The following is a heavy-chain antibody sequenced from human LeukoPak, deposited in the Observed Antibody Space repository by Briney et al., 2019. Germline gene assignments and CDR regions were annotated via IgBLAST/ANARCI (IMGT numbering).Heavy chain of an antibody. CDR3: ARQVVSSYYYYGMDV. V-gene: IGHV4-59*08. Sequence: ASETLSLTCSVSGDSIGSYHWSWIRQPPGKGLEWIGYIYYSGSTNYNPSLKSRVTISVDTSKNQFSLKLSSVTAADTAVYYCARQVVSSYYYYGMDVWGQGTTVTVSS. CDR2: IYYSGST. D-gene: IGHD2-15*01. CDR1: GDSIGSYH. J-gene: IGHJ6*02.